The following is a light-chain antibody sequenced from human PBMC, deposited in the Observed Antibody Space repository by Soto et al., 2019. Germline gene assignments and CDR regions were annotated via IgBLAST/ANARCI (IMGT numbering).Light chain of an antibody. J-gene: IGKJ5*01. CDR2: GAS. CDR3: QQYHNWPIT. V-gene: IGKV3D-15*01. Sequence: VLTQSPGTLSLSPGERGTLSCRASQSISSNFVAWYQQKPGQAPRLLIYGASTRATSIPARFSGSGSGTDFTLTISSLQPEDFAVYYCQQYHNWPITFGQGTRLEIK. CDR1: QSISSN.